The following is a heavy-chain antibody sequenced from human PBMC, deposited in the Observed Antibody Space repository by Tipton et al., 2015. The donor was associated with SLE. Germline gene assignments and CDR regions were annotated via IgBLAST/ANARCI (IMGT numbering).Heavy chain of an antibody. CDR2: INHSGST. CDR3: ARERYSSSRGWFDP. J-gene: IGHJ5*02. D-gene: IGHD6-6*01. V-gene: IGHV4-34*01. Sequence: TLSLTCTVSGGSISSYYWSWIRQPPGKGLEWIGEINHSGSTNYNPSLKSRVTISVDTSKNQFSLKLSSVTAADTAVYYCARERYSSSRGWFDPWGQGTLVTASS. CDR1: GGSISSYY.